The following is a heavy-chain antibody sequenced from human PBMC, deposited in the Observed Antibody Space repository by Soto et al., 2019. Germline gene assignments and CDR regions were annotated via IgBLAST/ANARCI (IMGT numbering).Heavy chain of an antibody. CDR3: ARLEGLATISYYFDF. CDR2: IYHSGST. J-gene: IGHJ4*02. CDR1: GGSISSSSW. D-gene: IGHD3-9*01. Sequence: PSETLSLTCAVSGGSISSSSWWSGVRQPPGKGLEWIGEIYHSGSTNYNPSLQTRVTISLDKSKSQFSLKLNSVTAADSAVYFCARLEGLATISYYFDFWGPGALVTVSS. V-gene: IGHV4-4*02.